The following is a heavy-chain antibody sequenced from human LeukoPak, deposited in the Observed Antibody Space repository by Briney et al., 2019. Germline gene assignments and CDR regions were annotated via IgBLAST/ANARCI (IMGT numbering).Heavy chain of an antibody. V-gene: IGHV3-9*03. J-gene: IGHJ3*02. D-gene: IGHD6-19*01. CDR2: ISWNSGSI. CDR3: AKDSAVAGTSYAFDI. Sequence: GGSLRLSCAASGFTFDDYAMHWVRQAPGKGLEWVSGISWNSGSIGYADSVKGRFTISRDNAKNSLYLQMNSLRAEDMALYYCAKDSAVAGTSYAFDIWGQGTMVTVSS. CDR1: GFTFDDYA.